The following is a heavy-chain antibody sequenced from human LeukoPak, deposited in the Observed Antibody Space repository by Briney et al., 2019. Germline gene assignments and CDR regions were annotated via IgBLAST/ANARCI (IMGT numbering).Heavy chain of an antibody. J-gene: IGHJ3*02. CDR1: GFTFSSYS. Sequence: GGSLRLSCAASGFTFSSYSMNWVRQAPGKGLEWVSSISSSSSYIYYADSVKGRFTISRDNAKNSLYLQMNSLRAEDTAVYYCAREGAHDAFDIWGQGTMVTVSS. CDR2: ISSSSSYI. V-gene: IGHV3-21*01. D-gene: IGHD4/OR15-4a*01. CDR3: AREGAHDAFDI.